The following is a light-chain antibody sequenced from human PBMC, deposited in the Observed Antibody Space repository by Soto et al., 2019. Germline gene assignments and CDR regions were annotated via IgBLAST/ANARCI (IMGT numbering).Light chain of an antibody. CDR3: NSYAGSSTPVV. Sequence: QSALTQPASVSGSPGQSITISCTGTSSDVGGYNYVSWYQQHPGKAPKLMIYDVRNRPSGVSNRFSGSKSGNTASLTISGLQAEDEADYYCNSYAGSSTPVVFGGGTKLTVL. CDR1: SSDVGGYNY. V-gene: IGLV2-14*03. J-gene: IGLJ2*01. CDR2: DVR.